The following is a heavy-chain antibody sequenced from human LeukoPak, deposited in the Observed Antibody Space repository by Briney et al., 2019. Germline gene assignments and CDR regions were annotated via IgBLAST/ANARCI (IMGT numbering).Heavy chain of an antibody. V-gene: IGHV3-23*01. J-gene: IGHJ4*02. CDR2: ISGRGDTT. CDR3: AKDLHWRLDY. CDR1: GFTFTTYG. Sequence: GGSLRLSCAASGFTFTTYGMSWVRQAPGKGLEWVSAISGRGDTTYYADSVKGRFTISRDNSRNTLYLQVNSLRAEDTAVYYCAKDLHWRLDYWGQGTLVTVSS. D-gene: IGHD1-1*01.